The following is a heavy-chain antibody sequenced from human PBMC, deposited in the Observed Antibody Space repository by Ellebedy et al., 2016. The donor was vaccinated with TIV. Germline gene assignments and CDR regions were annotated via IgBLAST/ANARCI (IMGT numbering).Heavy chain of an antibody. CDR2: INQDGSDK. CDR1: GFSFRSYW. D-gene: IGHD4-17*01. V-gene: IGHV3-7*01. Sequence: GESLKISCAASGFSFRSYWMSWVRQAPGKGLEWVANINQDGSDKYYVDSVKGRFTISRDNAKNSLYLQMTSLRADDTAVYYCATDGSYGDYRSPAHAFEVWGQGTMVTVSS. CDR3: ATDGSYGDYRSPAHAFEV. J-gene: IGHJ3*01.